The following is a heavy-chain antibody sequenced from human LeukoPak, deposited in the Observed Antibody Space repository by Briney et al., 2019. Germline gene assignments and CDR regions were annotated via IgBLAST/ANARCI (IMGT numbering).Heavy chain of an antibody. V-gene: IGHV5-51*01. Sequence: GESLKISCQASGYIFTNYWIGWVRQMPGKGLESMGIIYPADSDTTYSLSFQGQVTISADKSINTVYLQWSSLKASDTAMYYCARQSRDGSKTRGYYFDYWGQGTLVTVSS. CDR2: IYPADSDT. D-gene: IGHD3-10*01. J-gene: IGHJ4*02. CDR3: ARQSRDGSKTRGYYFDY. CDR1: GYIFTNYW.